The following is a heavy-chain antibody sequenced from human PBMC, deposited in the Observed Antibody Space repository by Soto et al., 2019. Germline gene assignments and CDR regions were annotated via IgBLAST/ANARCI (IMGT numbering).Heavy chain of an antibody. V-gene: IGHV1-18*01. J-gene: IGHJ4*02. D-gene: IGHD3-10*01. CDR2: ISAHNGNT. CDR1: GYTFTSYG. CDR3: ARGRYGAY. Sequence: QVHLVQSGAEVKKPGASAKVSCKASGYTFTSYGITWVRQAPGQGLEWMGWISAHNGNTDYAQKPQGRVIVTRDTSTSTAYMELRSLISDDTAVYYCARGRYGAYWGQGALVTVSS.